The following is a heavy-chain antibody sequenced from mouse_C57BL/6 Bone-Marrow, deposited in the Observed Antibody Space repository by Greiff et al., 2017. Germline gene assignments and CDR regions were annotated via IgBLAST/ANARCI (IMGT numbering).Heavy chain of an antibody. Sequence: EVKLMESGGGLVKPGGSLKLSCAASGFTFSSYAMSWVRQTPEKRLEWVATISDGGSYTYYPDNVKGRFTISRDNAKNNLYQQMSHLKSEDTAMYYCARGDYEVFYYAMDYWGQGTSVTVSS. CDR1: GFTFSSYA. CDR2: ISDGGSYT. D-gene: IGHD1-1*01. J-gene: IGHJ4*01. CDR3: ARGDYEVFYYAMDY. V-gene: IGHV5-4*03.